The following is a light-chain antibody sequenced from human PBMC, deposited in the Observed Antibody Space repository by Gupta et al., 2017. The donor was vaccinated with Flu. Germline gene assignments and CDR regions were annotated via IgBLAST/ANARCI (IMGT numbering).Light chain of an antibody. Sequence: EIVLTQSPGTLPLSPGERATLSCRASQSVSSSSLAWYQQKPGQAPRLLIYGASRRATGIPDRFSGSGSGTDFTLTISRLEPEDFAVYYCQQYGSSPVTFGGGTKVEIK. CDR3: QQYGSSPVT. J-gene: IGKJ4*01. CDR1: QSVSSSS. V-gene: IGKV3-20*01. CDR2: GAS.